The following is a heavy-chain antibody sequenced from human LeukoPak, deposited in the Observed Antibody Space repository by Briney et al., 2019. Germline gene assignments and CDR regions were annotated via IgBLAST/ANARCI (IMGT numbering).Heavy chain of an antibody. J-gene: IGHJ6*03. V-gene: IGHV4-30-4*08. CDR2: IYYSGST. D-gene: IGHD3-3*01. Sequence: SETLSLTCAVSGGSISRGDYYWSWIRQPPGKGLEWIGYIYYSGSTYYNPSLKSRVTISVDTSKNQFSLKLSSVTAADTAVYYCARAYYDFWSGGDTEKDYYYYYMDVWGKGTTVTVSS. CDR3: ARAYYDFWSGGDTEKDYYYYYMDV. CDR1: GGSISRGDYY.